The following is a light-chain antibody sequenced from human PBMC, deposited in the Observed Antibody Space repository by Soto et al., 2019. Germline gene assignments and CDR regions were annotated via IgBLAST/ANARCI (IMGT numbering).Light chain of an antibody. V-gene: IGKV1-33*01. CDR3: QQYDKLPF. CDR1: QDISNY. J-gene: IGKJ4*01. Sequence: DIQMTQSPSSLSASVGDRVTITCQVSQDISNYLNWYQQKPGKAPKLLIYDASNLETGVPSRFSGSGSGTDFTFTISSLQPEDIATYYCQQYDKLPFFGGGTKVEIK. CDR2: DAS.